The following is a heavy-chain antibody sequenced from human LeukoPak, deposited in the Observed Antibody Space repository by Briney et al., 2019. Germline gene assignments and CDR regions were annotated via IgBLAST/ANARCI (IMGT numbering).Heavy chain of an antibody. D-gene: IGHD4-17*01. CDR3: ARALTTVSTLPAY. Sequence: ASVKVSCKASGYTFTSYGISWVRQAPGQGLEWMGWINTNTGKPTYVQGFTGRFVFSLDTSVRTAYLEISSLQAEDTAVYYCARALTTVSTLPAYWGQGTLVTVSS. J-gene: IGHJ4*02. CDR1: GYTFTSYG. CDR2: INTNTGKP. V-gene: IGHV7-4-1*02.